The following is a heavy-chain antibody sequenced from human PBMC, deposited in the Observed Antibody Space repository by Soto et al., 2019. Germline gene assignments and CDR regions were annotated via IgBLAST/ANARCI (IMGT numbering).Heavy chain of an antibody. V-gene: IGHV3-23*01. Sequence: GGSLRLSCAASGFTFSSYAMSWVRQAPGKGLEWVSAISGSGGSTYYADSVKGRFTISRDNSKNTLYLQMNSLRAEDTALYYCAKLSTVTWENDAFDIWGQGTMVTVSS. CDR1: GFTFSSYA. J-gene: IGHJ3*02. CDR3: AKLSTVTWENDAFDI. CDR2: ISGSGGST. D-gene: IGHD4-17*01.